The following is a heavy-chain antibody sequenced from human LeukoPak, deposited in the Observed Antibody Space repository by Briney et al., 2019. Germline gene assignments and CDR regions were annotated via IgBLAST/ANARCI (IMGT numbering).Heavy chain of an antibody. Sequence: PGGSLRLSCAASGFTFGTYAMTWVSQTPGKGLEWVSGISGSGGSTYYADSVKGRFTISRDNSKNTLHLHMNSLRAEDTAVYYCAKEMAATNAFGYWGQGTLVTVSS. J-gene: IGHJ4*02. CDR3: AKEMAATNAFGY. CDR2: ISGSGGST. V-gene: IGHV3-23*01. CDR1: GFTFGTYA. D-gene: IGHD5-24*01.